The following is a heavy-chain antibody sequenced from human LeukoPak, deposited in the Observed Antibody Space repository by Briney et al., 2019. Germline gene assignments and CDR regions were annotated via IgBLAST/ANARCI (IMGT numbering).Heavy chain of an antibody. CDR2: ISGSGGST. V-gene: IGHV3-23*01. D-gene: IGHD2-2*01. CDR3: AKGGPAARYCSSTSCYCDY. Sequence: PGGSLRLSCAASGFTFSSYGMSWVRQAPGKGLEWVSAISGSGGSTYYADSVKGRFTISRDNSKNTLYLQMNSLRAEDTAVYYCAKGGPAARYCSSTSCYCDYWGQGTLVTVSS. CDR1: GFTFSSYG. J-gene: IGHJ4*02.